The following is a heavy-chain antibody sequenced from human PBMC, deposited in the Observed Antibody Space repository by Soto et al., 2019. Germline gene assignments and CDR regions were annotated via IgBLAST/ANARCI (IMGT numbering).Heavy chain of an antibody. CDR3: ARANYDSSGYYLDGMDV. V-gene: IGHV4-4*07. Sequence: SETLSLTCTASGGSISSYYWSWIRQPAGKGLEWIGRIYTSGSTNYNPSLKSRVTMSVDTSKNQFSLRLSSVTAADTAVYYCARANYDSSGYYLDGMDVWGQGTTVTVSS. CDR2: IYTSGST. J-gene: IGHJ6*02. D-gene: IGHD3-22*01. CDR1: GGSISSYY.